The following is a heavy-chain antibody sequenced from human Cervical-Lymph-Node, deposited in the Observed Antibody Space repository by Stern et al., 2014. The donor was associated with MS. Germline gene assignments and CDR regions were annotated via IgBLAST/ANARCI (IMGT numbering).Heavy chain of an antibody. CDR1: GYTFTSYW. CDR2: IFPGGSAI. Sequence: VQLVQSGPEVKRPGESLKISCQASGYTFTSYWIGWVRQMPGKGLEWIAIIFPGGSAISYSPSFQGQVTISADKSSSTPYLQWNNLKASATAIYYCARQRYFDYWGQGTLVTVSS. CDR3: ARQRYFDY. V-gene: IGHV5-51*01. J-gene: IGHJ4*02.